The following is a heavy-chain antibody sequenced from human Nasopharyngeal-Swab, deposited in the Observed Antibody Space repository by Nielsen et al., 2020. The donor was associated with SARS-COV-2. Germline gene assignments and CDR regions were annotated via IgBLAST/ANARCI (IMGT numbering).Heavy chain of an antibody. CDR3: ARLPHRDTAMVKAVVLDY. D-gene: IGHD5-18*01. J-gene: IGHJ4*02. Sequence: GSLRLSCAVYGGSFSGYYWSWIRKPPGKGLEWIGEINHSGSTNYNPSLKSRVTISVDTSKNQFSLKLSSVTAADTAVYYCARLPHRDTAMVKAVVLDYWGQGTLVTVSS. V-gene: IGHV4-34*01. CDR2: INHSGST. CDR1: GGSFSGYY.